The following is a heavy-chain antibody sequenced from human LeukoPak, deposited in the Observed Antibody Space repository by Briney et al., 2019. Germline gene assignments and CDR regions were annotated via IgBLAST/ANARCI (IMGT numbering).Heavy chain of an antibody. CDR1: AYNSTSSW. CDR3: ARRYKWNCTGTRCYRSFDL. J-gene: IGHJ5*02. Sequence: LMIPSRSVAYNSTSSWYAWWIRLPPEGLEWMGIIVHCNCGTGYSPSFQGQVTISVDKSMNHSSLKLSGLKAADTAMYYCARRYKWNCTGTRCYRSFDLWGRGPLVTV. CDR2: IVHCNCGT. D-gene: IGHD2-8*02. V-gene: IGHV5-51*01.